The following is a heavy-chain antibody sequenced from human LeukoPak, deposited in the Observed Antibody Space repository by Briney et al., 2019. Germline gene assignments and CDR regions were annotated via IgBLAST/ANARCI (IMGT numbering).Heavy chain of an antibody. CDR2: ISGSGGST. D-gene: IGHD3-16*02. CDR1: GFTFSSYA. J-gene: IGHJ4*02. CDR3: AKDRHDYVWGSYRYGFDY. Sequence: GGSLRLSCAASGFTFSSYAMSWVRQAPGKGLEWVSAISGSGGSTYYADSVKGRFTISRDNSKNTLYLQMNSLRAEDTAVYYCAKDRHDYVWGSYRYGFDYWGQGTLVTVSS. V-gene: IGHV3-23*01.